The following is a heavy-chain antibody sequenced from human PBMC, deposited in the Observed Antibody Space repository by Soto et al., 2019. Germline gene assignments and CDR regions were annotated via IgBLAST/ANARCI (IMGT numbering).Heavy chain of an antibody. J-gene: IGHJ4*02. CDR3: ARAKYNWIALVGYYFDD. CDR1: GDSVSTNGVA. V-gene: IGHV6-1*01. CDR2: TYYRSNWYN. D-gene: IGHD1-1*01. Sequence: PSQTLSLTCAISGDSVSTNGVAWNWIRQSPSRGLEWLGRTYYRSNWYNDYAVSVKSRITINPDTSKNQFSLQLNSVTPEDTAVYYCARAKYNWIALVGYYFDDRGQGTLGTVSS.